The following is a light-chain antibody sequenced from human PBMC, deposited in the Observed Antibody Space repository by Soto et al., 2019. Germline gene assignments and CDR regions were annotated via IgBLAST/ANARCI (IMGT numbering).Light chain of an antibody. CDR2: GAS. Sequence: EIVLTQSPGTLSLSPGERATLSCRASQSVSSSYLAWYQQKPGQAPRLLIYGASSRATGIPDWFSGSGSGTDFTLTISRLEPEDFAFYYCQQHNNWPRTFGQGTKVEI. CDR3: QQHNNWPRT. J-gene: IGKJ1*01. CDR1: QSVSSSY. V-gene: IGKV3D-20*02.